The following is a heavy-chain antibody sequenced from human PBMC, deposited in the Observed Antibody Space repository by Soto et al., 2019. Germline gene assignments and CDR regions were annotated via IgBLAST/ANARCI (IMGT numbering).Heavy chain of an antibody. CDR2: ISGDGNDK. CDR3: VQGASTAHQPLDS. CDR1: GFIFRNFG. V-gene: IGHV3-30*03. D-gene: IGHD1-26*01. Sequence: QVQLVESGGGVVQPGRSLRLSCAASGFIFRNFGMHWVRRAPGKGLEWVATISGDGNDKYYPDSMKGRFTISRDNFNNTLYLQLNSLRPEDTAVYHCVQGASTAHQPLDSWGLGVLVTVSS. J-gene: IGHJ4*02.